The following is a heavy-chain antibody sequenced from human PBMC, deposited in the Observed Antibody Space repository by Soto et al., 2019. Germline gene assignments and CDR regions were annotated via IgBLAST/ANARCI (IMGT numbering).Heavy chain of an antibody. Sequence: EVQLLESGGGLVQPGGSLRLSCAASGFTFSSYAMSWVRQAPGKGLEWVSAISGSGGSTYYADSVKGRFTISRDNSKHTLYQQMNSLRAEDTAVYYCAKRNWGGWYFDLWGRGTLVTVSS. V-gene: IGHV3-23*01. CDR3: AKRNWGGWYFDL. CDR2: ISGSGGST. D-gene: IGHD7-27*01. J-gene: IGHJ2*01. CDR1: GFTFSSYA.